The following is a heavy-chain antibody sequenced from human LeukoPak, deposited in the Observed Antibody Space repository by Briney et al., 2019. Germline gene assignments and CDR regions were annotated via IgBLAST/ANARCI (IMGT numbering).Heavy chain of an antibody. D-gene: IGHD6-13*01. V-gene: IGHV3-23*01. CDR2: ISGSGGST. J-gene: IGHJ4*02. Sequence: GGSLRLSCAASGFIFTDYAMSWVRQAPGKGLEWVSAISGSGGSTYYADSVKGRFTISRDNSKNTLYLQMNSLRAEDTAVYYCAKPSKRSSSPPPFDYWGQGTLVTVSS. CDR3: AKPSKRSSSPPPFDY. CDR1: GFIFTDYA.